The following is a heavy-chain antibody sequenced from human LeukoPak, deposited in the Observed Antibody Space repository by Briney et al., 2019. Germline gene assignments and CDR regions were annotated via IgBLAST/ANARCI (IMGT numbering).Heavy chain of an antibody. CDR2: IYHSGST. J-gene: IGHJ4*02. CDR3: ARDGSGYSYGYNYFDY. V-gene: IGHV4-30-2*01. CDR1: GGSISSGGYY. Sequence: SETLSLTCTVSGGSISSGGYYWSWIRQPPGKGLEWIGYIYHSGSTYYNPSLKSRVTISVDRSKNQFSLKLSSVTAADTAVYYCARDGSGYSYGYNYFDYWGQGTLVTVSS. D-gene: IGHD5-18*01.